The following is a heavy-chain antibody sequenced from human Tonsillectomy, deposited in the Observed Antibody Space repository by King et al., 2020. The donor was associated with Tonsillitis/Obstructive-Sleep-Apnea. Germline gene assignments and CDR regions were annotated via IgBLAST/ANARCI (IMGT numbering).Heavy chain of an antibody. Sequence: QLVQSGAEVKKPGASVKVSCKASGYTFSSYGISWVRQAPGQGLEWMGWISAYNGHTNYAQKLQGRVTMTTDTSTNTAYMEVRSLRSDDTAVYYCARDSMSHYYDSSGYYTFDYWGQGTLVTVSS. CDR3: ARDSMSHYYDSSGYYTFDY. D-gene: IGHD3-22*01. CDR1: GYTFSSYG. V-gene: IGHV1-18*01. CDR2: ISAYNGHT. J-gene: IGHJ4*02.